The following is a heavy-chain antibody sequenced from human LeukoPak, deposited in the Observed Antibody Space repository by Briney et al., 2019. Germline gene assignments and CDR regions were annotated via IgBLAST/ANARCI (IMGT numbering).Heavy chain of an antibody. CDR1: GGTFSSYA. CDR2: ISPIFGTA. D-gene: IGHD3-16*02. Sequence: SVKVSCKASGGTFSSYAISWVRQAPGQGLEWMGGISPIFGTANYAQKFQGRVTITADESTSTAYMELSSLRSEDTAVYYCARSPYDYVWGSYRYTAFDYWGQGTLVTVSS. CDR3: ARSPYDYVWGSYRYTAFDY. V-gene: IGHV1-69*13. J-gene: IGHJ4*02.